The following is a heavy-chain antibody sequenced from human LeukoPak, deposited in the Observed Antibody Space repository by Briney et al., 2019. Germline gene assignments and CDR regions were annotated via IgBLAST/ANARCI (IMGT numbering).Heavy chain of an antibody. D-gene: IGHD4-17*01. CDR1: GFTFSSYG. CDR3: AKRGAVTIKEGLDY. CDR2: ISYDGSNK. Sequence: GGSLRLSCAASGFTFSSYGMHWVRQAPGKGLEWVAVISYDGSNKYYADSVEGRFTISRDDSKNTLYLEMNSLRAEDTAVYYCAKRGAVTIKEGLDYWGQGTLVTVSS. V-gene: IGHV3-30*18. J-gene: IGHJ4*02.